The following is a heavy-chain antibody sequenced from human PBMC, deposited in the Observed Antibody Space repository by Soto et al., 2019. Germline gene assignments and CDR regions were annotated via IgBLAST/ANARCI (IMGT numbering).Heavy chain of an antibody. CDR3: TTGSYYYDSSGYYHEYGMDV. J-gene: IGHJ6*02. CDR1: GFTFSNAW. Sequence: PGGSLRLSCAASGFTFSNAWMSWVRQAPGKXLEWVGRIKSKTDGGTTDYAAPVKGRFTISRDDSKNTLYLQMNSLKTEDTAVYYCTTGSYYYDSSGYYHEYGMDVWGQGTTVTVSS. V-gene: IGHV3-15*01. CDR2: IKSKTDGGTT. D-gene: IGHD3-22*01.